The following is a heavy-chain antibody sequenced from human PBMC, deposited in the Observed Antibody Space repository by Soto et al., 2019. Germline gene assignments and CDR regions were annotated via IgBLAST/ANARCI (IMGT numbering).Heavy chain of an antibody. Sequence: GESLKISCRGSGYTFTNYWIGWVRQMPGKGLEWMGIIYPDDSDVRYSPSFQGQVTISADKSFSTAYLQWTTLKASDTAIYFCAKHSHSGSYYWAFDIWGQGTVVTVS. J-gene: IGHJ3*02. D-gene: IGHD1-26*01. V-gene: IGHV5-51*01. CDR1: GYTFTNYW. CDR2: IYPDDSDV. CDR3: AKHSHSGSYYWAFDI.